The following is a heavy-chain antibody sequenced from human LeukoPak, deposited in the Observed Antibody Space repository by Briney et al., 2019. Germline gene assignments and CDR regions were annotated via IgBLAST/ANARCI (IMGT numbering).Heavy chain of an antibody. Sequence: KPSETLSLTCIVSGGSITSYYWSWIRQAPGKGLEWVAHISSSSSYENYADSVKGRVTISRDNAKNSLYLQMNSLRAEDTAVYYCARTYPTYGGSSRGLDYWGQGTLVTVSS. CDR2: ISSSSSYE. D-gene: IGHD1-26*01. CDR3: ARTYPTYGGSSRGLDY. CDR1: GGSITSYY. V-gene: IGHV3-11*03. J-gene: IGHJ4*02.